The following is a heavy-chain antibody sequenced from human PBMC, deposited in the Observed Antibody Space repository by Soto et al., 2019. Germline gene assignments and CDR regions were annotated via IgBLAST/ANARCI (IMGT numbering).Heavy chain of an antibody. Sequence: PSETLSLTCAVYGGSFSGYYWSWIRQPPGKGLEWIGEINHSGSTNYNPSLKSRITISVDTSKNQFSLKLSSVTAADTAVYYCARKGLSPRKNNWFDPWGQGTLVTVSS. CDR3: ARKGLSPRKNNWFDP. D-gene: IGHD3-10*01. J-gene: IGHJ5*02. V-gene: IGHV4-34*01. CDR2: INHSGST. CDR1: GGSFSGYY.